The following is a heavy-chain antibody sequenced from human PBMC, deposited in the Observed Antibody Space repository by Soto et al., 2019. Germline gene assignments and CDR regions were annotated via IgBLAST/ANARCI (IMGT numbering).Heavy chain of an antibody. CDR3: AVIGYDLDY. V-gene: IGHV1-69*06. Sequence: QVQLVQSGAEVKKPGSSVKVSCKGSGDTFHRHALSWLRQAPGQGLEWMGGIIPMFGTANYAQKCQGRVTITADTSTSTAYMELSSRRFEDTAFYYCAVIGYDLDYCGQGTLVAVSS. D-gene: IGHD5-12*01. CDR2: IIPMFGTA. CDR1: GDTFHRHA. J-gene: IGHJ4*02.